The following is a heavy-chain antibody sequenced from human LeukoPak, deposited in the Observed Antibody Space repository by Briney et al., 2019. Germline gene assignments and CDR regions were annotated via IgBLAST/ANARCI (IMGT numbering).Heavy chain of an antibody. Sequence: GGSLRLSCAASGFTFSDHYMDWVRQAPGKGLEWVGRIKSKTDGGTTDYAAPVKGRFTISRDDSKNTLYLQMNSLKTEDTAVYYCTTVSTYYYGSGSYQLDAFDIWGQGTMVTVSS. CDR3: TTVSTYYYGSGSYQLDAFDI. V-gene: IGHV3-15*01. CDR2: IKSKTDGGTT. D-gene: IGHD3-10*01. CDR1: GFTFSDHY. J-gene: IGHJ3*02.